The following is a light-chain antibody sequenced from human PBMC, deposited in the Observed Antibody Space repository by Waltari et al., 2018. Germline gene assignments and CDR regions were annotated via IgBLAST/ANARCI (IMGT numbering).Light chain of an antibody. V-gene: IGLV4-69*01. CDR1: GGHTYYA. CDR2: VNSDGSH. CDR3: QTWDTGIRV. J-gene: IGLJ3*02. Sequence: QLVVTQSPSASASLGASVKLTCTLSGGHTYYAITWHQQQPQKGPRFLMKVNSDGSHNKGDGIPDRFSGSSSGAERYLTISSIQSEDEADYHCQTWDTGIRVFGGGTKLIVL.